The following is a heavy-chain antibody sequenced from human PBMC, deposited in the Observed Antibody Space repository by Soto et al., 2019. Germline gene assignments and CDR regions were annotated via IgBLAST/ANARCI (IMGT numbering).Heavy chain of an antibody. Sequence: GESLKISCKGSGYSFTSYCISWVRQMPGKGLEWMGRIDPSDSYTNYSPSFQGHVTISADKSISTAYLQWSSLKASDTAMYYCARRTMVRGVDYYYYGMDVWGQGTTVTVSS. J-gene: IGHJ6*02. CDR3: ARRTMVRGVDYYYYGMDV. CDR1: GYSFTSYC. V-gene: IGHV5-10-1*01. D-gene: IGHD3-10*01. CDR2: IDPSDSYT.